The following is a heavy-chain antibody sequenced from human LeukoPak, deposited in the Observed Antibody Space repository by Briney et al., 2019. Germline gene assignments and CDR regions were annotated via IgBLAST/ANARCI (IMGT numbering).Heavy chain of an antibody. Sequence: GGSLRLSCAASGFTFSSYAMSWVRQAPGKGLEWVAVISYDGSNKYYADSVKGRFTISRDNSKNTLYLQMNSLRAEDTAVYYCAKDAPIAADLDYWGQGTLVTVSS. CDR2: ISYDGSNK. J-gene: IGHJ4*02. D-gene: IGHD6-13*01. V-gene: IGHV3-30*04. CDR1: GFTFSSYA. CDR3: AKDAPIAADLDY.